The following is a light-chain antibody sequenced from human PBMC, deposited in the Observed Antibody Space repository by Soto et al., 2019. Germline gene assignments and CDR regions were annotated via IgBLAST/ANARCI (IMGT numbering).Light chain of an antibody. Sequence: EKVMTQSPATLSVSPGERATLSCRASQSVTNRYLAWYQQRPGQAPRLLVYGASTRATGIPDRFSGSGSGTEFALTISSLQSEDVAVYCCQQYDSWPLTFGGGTKVEIK. CDR3: QQYDSWPLT. J-gene: IGKJ4*01. V-gene: IGKV3-15*01. CDR1: QSVTNRY. CDR2: GAS.